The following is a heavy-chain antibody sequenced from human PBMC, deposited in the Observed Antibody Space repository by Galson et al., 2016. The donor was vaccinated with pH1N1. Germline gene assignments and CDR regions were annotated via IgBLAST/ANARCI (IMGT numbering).Heavy chain of an antibody. J-gene: IGHJ4*02. CDR1: GFAFDDFA. CDR3: AKGAWRYYFGSGSFNY. D-gene: IGHD3-10*01. CDR2: ISWNSNSI. Sequence: SLRLSCAASGFAFDDFAMHWVRHVPGKGLEWVSGISWNSNSIGYADSVKGRFTISRGSAKKSLFLQMNSLRVEDTALYYCAKGAWRYYFGSGSFNYWGQGTQVTVSS. V-gene: IGHV3-9*01.